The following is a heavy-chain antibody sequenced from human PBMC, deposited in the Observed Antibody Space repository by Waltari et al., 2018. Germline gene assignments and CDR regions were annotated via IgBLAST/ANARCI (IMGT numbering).Heavy chain of an antibody. CDR3: ARVKSYRGNEAFDI. J-gene: IGHJ3*02. D-gene: IGHD3-16*02. Sequence: EVQLVESGGGLVQPGGSLRLSCAASGFTFSSYWMTWVRQGPGKGREGVANIKQEGSQNFYVDSVKGRFTISRDNAKNSLYLQMNSLRAEDTAVYYCARVKSYRGNEAFDIWGQGTMVTVSS. CDR2: IKQEGSQN. V-gene: IGHV3-7*01. CDR1: GFTFSSYW.